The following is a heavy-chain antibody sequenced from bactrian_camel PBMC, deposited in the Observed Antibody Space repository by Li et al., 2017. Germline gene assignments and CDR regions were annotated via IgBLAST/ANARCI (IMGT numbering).Heavy chain of an antibody. CDR3: AVSLDSWAYHY. CDR2: VGRDTAA. Sequence: VQLVESGGDSVQVGGSLRLSCACSGFVFSDYAMTWVRQAPGKGLEWVSAVGRDTAAYYADLVKGRITISRDNTKNTLYLQVNSLKTEDTAVYYCAVSLDSWAYHYWGQGTQVTVS. V-gene: IGHV3S31*01. J-gene: IGHJ4*01. CDR1: GFVFSDYA.